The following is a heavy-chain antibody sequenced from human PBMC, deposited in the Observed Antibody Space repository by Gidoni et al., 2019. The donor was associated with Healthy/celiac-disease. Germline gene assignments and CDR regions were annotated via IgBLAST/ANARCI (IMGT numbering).Heavy chain of an antibody. CDR3: ARAGVYYYDSSGPYNWFDP. V-gene: IGHV1-8*01. D-gene: IGHD3-22*01. CDR2: MNPNSGNT. CDR1: GYTFTSYD. J-gene: IGHJ5*02. Sequence: QVQLVQSGAEVKKPGASVKVSCKASGYTFTSYDINWVRQATGQGLEWMGWMNPNSGNTGYAQKFQGRVTMTRNTSISTAYMELSSLRSEDTAVYYCARAGVYYYDSSGPYNWFDPWGQGTLVTVSS.